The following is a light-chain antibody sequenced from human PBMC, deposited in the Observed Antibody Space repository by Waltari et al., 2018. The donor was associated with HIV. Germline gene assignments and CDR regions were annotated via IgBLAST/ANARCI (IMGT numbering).Light chain of an antibody. CDR3: QQRNIWPPMYT. CDR1: QSDNNY. CDR2: DAS. Sequence: EIVLTQSPATLSLSPGERATLSCRASQSDNNYLGWYQQKPGQAPRLLIYDASNRATGIPARFSGSGSGTDFILTISSLEPEDVAVYYCQQRNIWPPMYTFGQGTKLEI. V-gene: IGKV3-11*01. J-gene: IGKJ2*01.